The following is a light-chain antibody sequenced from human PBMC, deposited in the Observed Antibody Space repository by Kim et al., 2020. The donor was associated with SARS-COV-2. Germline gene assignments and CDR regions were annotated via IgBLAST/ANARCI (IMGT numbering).Light chain of an antibody. CDR1: EHVYNY. Sequence: SLSSGERATLSCRASEHVYNYVAWYQQKPGQGPRRLIYDASNRATGIPARFSGSGSGTDFTLTISSLEPDDFAVYYCQQRSHWPTFGGGTKVEIK. CDR2: DAS. V-gene: IGKV3-11*01. CDR3: QQRSHWPT. J-gene: IGKJ4*01.